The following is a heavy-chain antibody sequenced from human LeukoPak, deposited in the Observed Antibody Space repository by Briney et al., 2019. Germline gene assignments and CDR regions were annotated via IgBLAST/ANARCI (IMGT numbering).Heavy chain of an antibody. D-gene: IGHD2-15*01. CDR2: ISPGTI. V-gene: IGHV3-48*01. J-gene: IGHJ6*02. CDR1: GFTFSRHP. Sequence: GGSLRLSCAASGFTFSRHPMNWVRQAPGKGLEWVSYISPGTIYYADSVKGRFTISRDNAKNSLYLQMNSLRAEDTAVYYCARDGRVAYEMDVWGQGTTVTVSS. CDR3: ARDGRVAYEMDV.